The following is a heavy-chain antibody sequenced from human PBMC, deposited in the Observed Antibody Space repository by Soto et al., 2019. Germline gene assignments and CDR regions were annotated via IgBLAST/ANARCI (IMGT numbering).Heavy chain of an antibody. CDR2: SSYNGGT. D-gene: IGHD3-10*01. CDR1: TDSSSFTNSY. V-gene: IGHV4-39*01. J-gene: IGHJ4*02. Sequence: SETLSLTCTVSTDSSSFTNSYWGWIRQPPGKGLQWIGSSSYNGGTFYNPSLKGRVVISFDSSKKQSSLQVTSVDAADTAVYFCARHRIEVVWRGFDFWGQGSPVTVSS. CDR3: ARHRIEVVWRGFDF.